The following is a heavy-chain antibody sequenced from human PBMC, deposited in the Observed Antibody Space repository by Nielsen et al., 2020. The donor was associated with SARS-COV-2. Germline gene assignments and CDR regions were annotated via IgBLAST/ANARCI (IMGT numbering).Heavy chain of an antibody. CDR2: IWYDGSNK. V-gene: IGHV3-33*01. CDR3: AREPSWGAGEDV. D-gene: IGHD3-16*01. Sequence: GESLKISCAASGFTFSSYGMHWVRQAPGKGLEWVAVIWYDGSNKYYADSVKGRFTISRDNSKNTLYLQMNSLRAEDTAVYYCAREPSWGAGEDVGGQGTTVTVSS. J-gene: IGHJ6*02. CDR1: GFTFSSYG.